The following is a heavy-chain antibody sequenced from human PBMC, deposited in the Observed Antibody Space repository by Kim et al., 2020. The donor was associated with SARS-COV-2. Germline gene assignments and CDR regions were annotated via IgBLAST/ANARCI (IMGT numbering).Heavy chain of an antibody. Sequence: GGSLRLSCAASGFTFSSYSMNWVRQAPGKGLEWVSSISSSSSYIYYADSVKGRFTISRDNAKNSLYLQMNSLRAEDTAVYYCAREINYYGSGSYYIRYFDYWGQGTLVTVSS. CDR3: AREINYYGSGSYYIRYFDY. CDR2: ISSSSSYI. J-gene: IGHJ4*02. V-gene: IGHV3-21*01. D-gene: IGHD3-10*01. CDR1: GFTFSSYS.